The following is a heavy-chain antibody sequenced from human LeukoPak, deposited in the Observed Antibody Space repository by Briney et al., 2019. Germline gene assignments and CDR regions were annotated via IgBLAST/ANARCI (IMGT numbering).Heavy chain of an antibody. V-gene: IGHV4-4*07. D-gene: IGHD3-10*01. J-gene: IGHJ4*02. CDR3: ARDINFYGSGTLYFDY. Sequence: PSETLSLTCTVSGGSISSYYWSWIRQPAGKGLEWIGRTYTSGSTNYNPSLKSRVTMSVDTSKNQFSLKLSSVTAADTAVYYCARDINFYGSGTLYFDYWGQGTLVTVSS. CDR1: GGSISSYY. CDR2: TYTSGST.